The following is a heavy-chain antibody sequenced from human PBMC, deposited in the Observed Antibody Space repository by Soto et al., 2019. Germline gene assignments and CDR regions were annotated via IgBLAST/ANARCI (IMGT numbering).Heavy chain of an antibody. CDR2: INAGNGNT. J-gene: IGHJ3*02. V-gene: IGHV1-3*01. Sequence: ASVKVSCKASGYTFTSYAMHCVRQAPGQRLEWMGWINAGNGNTKYSQKFQGRVTITRDTSASTAYTELSSLRSEDTAVYYCARDLLMITFGGVIVLGAFDIWGQGTMVTVSS. CDR1: GYTFTSYA. CDR3: ARDLLMITFGGVIVLGAFDI. D-gene: IGHD3-16*02.